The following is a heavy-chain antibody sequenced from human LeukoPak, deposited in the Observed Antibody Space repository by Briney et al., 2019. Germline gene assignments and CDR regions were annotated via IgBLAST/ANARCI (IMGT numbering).Heavy chain of an antibody. CDR1: GGSISSSSYY. D-gene: IGHD6-13*01. V-gene: IGHV4-39*01. CDR3: ARQGGAAAGTTVYWFDP. J-gene: IGHJ5*02. CDR2: IYYSGST. Sequence: SETLSLTRTVSGGSISSSSYYWGWIRQPPGKGLEWIGSIYYSGSTYYNPSLKSRVTISVDTSKNQFSLKLSSVTAADTAVYYCARQGGAAAGTTVYWFDPWGQGTLVTVSS.